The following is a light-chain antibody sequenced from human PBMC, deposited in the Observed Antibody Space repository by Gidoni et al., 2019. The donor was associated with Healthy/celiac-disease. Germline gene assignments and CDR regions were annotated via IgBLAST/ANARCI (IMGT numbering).Light chain of an antibody. J-gene: IGLJ2*01. Sequence: QSALTQPASVSGSPGQSLTIYCTGTSSDVGGYNYVSWYQQHPGKAPKLMIYDVSNRPSGVSNRFSGSKSGNTASLTISGLQAEDEADYYCSSYTSSSTLDVVFGGGTKLTVL. CDR3: SSYTSSSTLDVV. CDR2: DVS. CDR1: SSDVGGYNY. V-gene: IGLV2-14*03.